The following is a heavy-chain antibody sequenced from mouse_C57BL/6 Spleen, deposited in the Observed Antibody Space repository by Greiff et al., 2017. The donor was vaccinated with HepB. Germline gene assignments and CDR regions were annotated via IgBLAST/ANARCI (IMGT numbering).Heavy chain of an antibody. Sequence: QVQLQQSGAELVKPGASVKISCKASGYAFSSYWMNWVKQRPGKGLEWIGQIYPGDGDTNYNGKFKGKATLTADKSSSKAYMQLSSLTSEDSAVYFCARSYYGSSRGFAYWGQGTLVTVSA. V-gene: IGHV1-80*01. CDR2: IYPGDGDT. CDR3: ARSYYGSSRGFAY. J-gene: IGHJ3*01. CDR1: GYAFSSYW. D-gene: IGHD1-1*01.